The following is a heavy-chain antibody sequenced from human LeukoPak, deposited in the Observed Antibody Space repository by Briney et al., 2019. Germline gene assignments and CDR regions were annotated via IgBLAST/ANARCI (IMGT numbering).Heavy chain of an antibody. J-gene: IGHJ6*02. V-gene: IGHV4-34*01. D-gene: IGHD3-10*01. CDR1: GGSFSGYY. Sequence: PSETLSLTCAVYGGSFSGYYWSWIRQPPGKGLEWIGEINHSGSTNYNPSLKSRVTISVDTSKNQFSLKLSSVTAADTAVYYCARHPGASSGYYGMDVWGQGTTVTVSS. CDR3: ARHPGASSGYYGMDV. CDR2: INHSGST.